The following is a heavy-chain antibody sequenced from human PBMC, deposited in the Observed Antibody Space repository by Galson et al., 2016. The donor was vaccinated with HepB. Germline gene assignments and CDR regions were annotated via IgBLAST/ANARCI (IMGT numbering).Heavy chain of an antibody. CDR3: ARALGPFSYAVDAFDI. J-gene: IGHJ3*02. CDR2: LHSTGFT. V-gene: IGHV4-61*02. CDR1: GDSITSGSYF. Sequence: TLSLTCTVSGDSITSGSYFWTWIRQPAGKGLEWVGRLHSTGFTTYNPSLKSRVAISKDTSRNHFSLQLNSVTAADTAVYYCARALGPFSYAVDAFDIWGQGTMVTVSS. D-gene: IGHD3-16*01.